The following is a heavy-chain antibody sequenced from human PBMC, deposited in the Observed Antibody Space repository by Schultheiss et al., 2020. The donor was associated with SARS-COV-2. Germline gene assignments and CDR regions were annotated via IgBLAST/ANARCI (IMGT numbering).Heavy chain of an antibody. Sequence: GGSLRLSCAASGFTFSNAWMSWVRQAPAKGLEWVSAISGSGGSTYYADSVKGRFTISRDNAKNSLYLQMNSLRAEDTAVYYCARGGYCSSTSCYREGDYWGQGTLVTVSS. CDR1: GFTFSNAW. CDR3: ARGGYCSSTSCYREGDY. CDR2: ISGSGGST. D-gene: IGHD2-2*02. J-gene: IGHJ4*02. V-gene: IGHV3-23*01.